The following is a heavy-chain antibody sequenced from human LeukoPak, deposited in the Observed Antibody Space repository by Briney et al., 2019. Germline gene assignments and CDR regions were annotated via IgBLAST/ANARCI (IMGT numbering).Heavy chain of an antibody. CDR1: GYTFTSYG. D-gene: IGHD4-17*01. CDR3: ARVYGDYKDDGMDV. CDR2: ISAYNGNT. J-gene: IGHJ6*02. Sequence: ASVKVSCKASGYTFTSYGISWVRQAPGQGLEWMGWISAYNGNTNYAQKLQGRVTMTTDTSTSTAYMELRSLRSDDTAVYYCARVYGDYKDDGMDVWGQGTTVTVSS. V-gene: IGHV1-18*01.